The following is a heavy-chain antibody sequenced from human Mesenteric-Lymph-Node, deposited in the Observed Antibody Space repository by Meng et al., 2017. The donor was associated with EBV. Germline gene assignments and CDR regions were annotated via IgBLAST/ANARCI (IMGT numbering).Heavy chain of an antibody. J-gene: IGHJ4*02. CDR3: ARWTVAAEILLEAAA. V-gene: IGHV1-69*01. CDR1: GGSFSTYA. D-gene: IGHD3/OR15-3a*01. CDR2: IIPIFGTT. Sequence: QVRLVQSGAEVKKPGSSEKVSCKASGGSFSTYAMTWVRQAPAQGLEWMGGIIPIFGTTNYAQKFQGRVTITADESTNTAYMELSSLGFEDTAVYYCARWTVAAEILLEAAAWGQGTLVTVSS.